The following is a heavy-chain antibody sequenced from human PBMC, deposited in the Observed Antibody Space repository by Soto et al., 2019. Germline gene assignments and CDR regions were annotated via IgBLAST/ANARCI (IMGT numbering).Heavy chain of an antibody. CDR3: ARGIGYYDFWSGYYPPYYFDY. J-gene: IGHJ4*02. Sequence: QVQLQESGPGLVKPSQTLSLTCTVSGGSISSGGYYWSWIRQHPGKGLEWIGYIYYSGSTYYNPSLKSRGTILVDTSKNQFSPEVGSVTAGDTAVYYWARGIGYYDFWSGYYPPYYFDYWGQGTLVTVSS. D-gene: IGHD3-3*01. V-gene: IGHV4-31*03. CDR2: IYYSGST. CDR1: GGSISSGGYY.